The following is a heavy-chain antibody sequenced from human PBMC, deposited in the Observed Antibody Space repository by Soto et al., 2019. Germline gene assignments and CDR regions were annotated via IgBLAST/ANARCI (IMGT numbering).Heavy chain of an antibody. D-gene: IGHD3-3*01. Sequence: GGSLRLSCDASGFTFSSYGMHWARQAPGKGLEWVAVIWYDGSNIYYADSVKGRFTISRDNSKNTQYLQMNSLRAEDTAVYYCAREPRITIFGVVSYGMDVWGQGTTVTVSS. CDR1: GFTFSSYG. CDR3: AREPRITIFGVVSYGMDV. CDR2: IWYDGSNI. V-gene: IGHV3-33*01. J-gene: IGHJ6*02.